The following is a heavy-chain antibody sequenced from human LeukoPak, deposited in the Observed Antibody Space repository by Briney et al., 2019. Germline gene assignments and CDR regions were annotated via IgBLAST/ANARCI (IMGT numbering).Heavy chain of an antibody. CDR3: ARVGEWYYDFWSGYYIY. Sequence: VASVKVSCKASGYTFTGYYMHWVRQAPGQGLEWMGWINPNSGGTNYAQKFQGRVTMTRDTSISTAYMELSRLRSDDTAVYYCARVGEWYYDFWSGYYIYWGQGTLVTVSS. CDR1: GYTFTGYY. V-gene: IGHV1-2*02. J-gene: IGHJ4*02. D-gene: IGHD3-3*01. CDR2: INPNSGGT.